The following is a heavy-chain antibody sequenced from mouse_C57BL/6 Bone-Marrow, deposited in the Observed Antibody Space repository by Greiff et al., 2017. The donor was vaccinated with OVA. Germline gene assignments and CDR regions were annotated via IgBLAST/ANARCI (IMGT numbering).Heavy chain of an antibody. CDR3: TRRRMLGLFDY. V-gene: IGHV1-15*01. CDR2: IDPETGGT. Sequence: QVQLQQSGAELVRPGASVTLSCKASGYTFTDYEMHWVKQTPVHGLEWIGAIDPETGGTAYNQKFKGKAILTADKSSSTAYMELRSLTSEDSAVYYCTRRRMLGLFDYWGQGTTLTVSS. J-gene: IGHJ2*01. D-gene: IGHD4-1*01. CDR1: GYTFTDYE.